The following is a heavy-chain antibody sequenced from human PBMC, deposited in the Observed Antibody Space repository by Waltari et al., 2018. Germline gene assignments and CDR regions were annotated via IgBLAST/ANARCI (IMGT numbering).Heavy chain of an antibody. D-gene: IGHD4-17*01. J-gene: IGHJ3*02. CDR3: ARVGYGDLYDAFDI. Sequence: QVQLQESGPGLVKPSETLSLTCTVSGGSISSHYWSWIRQPPGKGLEWIGYIYYSGGTNYNPSLKSRVTISVDTSKNQFSLKLSSVTAADTAVYYCARVGYGDLYDAFDIWGQGTMVTVSS. CDR1: GGSISSHY. CDR2: IYYSGGT. V-gene: IGHV4-59*11.